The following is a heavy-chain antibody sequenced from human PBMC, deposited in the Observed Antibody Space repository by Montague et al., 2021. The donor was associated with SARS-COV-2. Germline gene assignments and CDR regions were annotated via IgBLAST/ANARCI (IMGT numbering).Heavy chain of an antibody. CDR2: ISYDGSNK. D-gene: IGHD2-2*01. V-gene: IGHV3-30*18. Sequence: SLRLSCAASGFSFSNYGVHWVRQAPGKGLEWVAVISYDGSNKYYADSVKGRFTISRDNSKNTLYLQMNSLRAEDTAVYYCAKGVSQLLMRDAFDLWGQGTVVTVSS. CDR1: GFSFSNYG. J-gene: IGHJ3*01. CDR3: AKGVSQLLMRDAFDL.